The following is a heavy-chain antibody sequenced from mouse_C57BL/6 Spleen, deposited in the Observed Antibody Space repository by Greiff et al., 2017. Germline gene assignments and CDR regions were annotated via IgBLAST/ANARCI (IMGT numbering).Heavy chain of an antibody. J-gene: IGHJ3*01. D-gene: IGHD1-1*01. CDR2: INPSTGGT. V-gene: IGHV1-42*01. CDR1: GYSFTGYY. Sequence: EVKLVESGPELVKPGASVKISCKASGYSFTGYYMNWVKQSPEKSLEWIGEINPSTGGTTYNQKFKAKATLTVDKSSSTAYMKLKSLTSEDSAVYYCAPYYYGSSYGFAYWGQGTLVTVSA. CDR3: APYYYGSSYGFAY.